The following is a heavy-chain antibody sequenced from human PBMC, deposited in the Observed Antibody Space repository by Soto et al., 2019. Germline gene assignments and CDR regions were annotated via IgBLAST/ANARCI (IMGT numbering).Heavy chain of an antibody. J-gene: IGHJ4*02. Sequence: EVQLVESGGGLVKPGGSLRLSCAASGFTFSSYSMNWVRQAPGKGLEWVSSISSSSSYIYYADSVKGRFTISRDNAKNSLYLQMNSLRAEDTAVYYCARHGSGSYYNGMDYLGQGTLVTFSS. CDR2: ISSSSSYI. V-gene: IGHV3-21*01. D-gene: IGHD3-10*01. CDR3: ARHGSGSYYNGMDY. CDR1: GFTFSSYS.